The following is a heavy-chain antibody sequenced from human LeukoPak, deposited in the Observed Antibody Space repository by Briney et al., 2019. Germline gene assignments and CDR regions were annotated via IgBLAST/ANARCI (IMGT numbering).Heavy chain of an antibody. Sequence: SETLSLTCTVSGGSISSYYWSWIRQPPGKGLEWIGYIYYSGSTNYNPSLKSRVTISVDTSKNQFSLKLNSVTAADTAVYYCASGSYSSGWILLRRVFDYWGQGTLVTVSS. CDR1: GGSISSYY. CDR3: ASGSYSSGWILLRRVFDY. V-gene: IGHV4-59*12. D-gene: IGHD6-19*01. CDR2: IYYSGST. J-gene: IGHJ4*02.